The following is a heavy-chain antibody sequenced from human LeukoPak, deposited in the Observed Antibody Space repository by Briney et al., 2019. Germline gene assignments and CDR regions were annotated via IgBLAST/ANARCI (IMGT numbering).Heavy chain of an antibody. CDR1: GYSISSGSY. CDR2: IYHSGST. CDR3: ARVTGYMIEDYFDY. Sequence: SETLSLTCTVSGYSISSGSYWGWIRQPPGKGLEWIASIYHSGSTYYNPSLKSRVTISVDTSKNQFSLKLSSVTAADTAVYYCARVTGYMIEDYFDYWGQGTLVTVSS. D-gene: IGHD3-22*01. V-gene: IGHV4-38-2*02. J-gene: IGHJ4*02.